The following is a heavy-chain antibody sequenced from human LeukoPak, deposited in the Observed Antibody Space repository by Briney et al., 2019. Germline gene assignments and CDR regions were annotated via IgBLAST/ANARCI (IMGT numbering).Heavy chain of an antibody. CDR2: INHSGST. V-gene: IGHV4-34*01. CDR1: GGSFSGYY. D-gene: IGHD5-24*01. Sequence: PSETLSLTCAVYGGSFSGYYWSWIRQPPGKGLEWIGEINHSGSTNYNPSLKSRVTISVDTSKNQFSLKLSSVTAADTAVYYCARWGGYNSVDYWGQGTLVTVSS. CDR3: ARWGGYNSVDY. J-gene: IGHJ4*02.